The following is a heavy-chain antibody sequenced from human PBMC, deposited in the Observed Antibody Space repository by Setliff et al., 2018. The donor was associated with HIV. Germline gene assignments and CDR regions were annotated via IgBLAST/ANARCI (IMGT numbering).Heavy chain of an antibody. CDR2: ISYSGST. Sequence: SETLSLTCTVSGGSISSGSFYWAWIRQPPGKGLEWIATISYSGSTHYNLALMSRVTISMDTSRNQFSVKLSSVTAADTAIYYCATLNFPLNWFDPWGQGTPVTVSS. CDR1: GGSISSGSFY. V-gene: IGHV4-39*01. J-gene: IGHJ5*02. CDR3: ATLNFPLNWFDP.